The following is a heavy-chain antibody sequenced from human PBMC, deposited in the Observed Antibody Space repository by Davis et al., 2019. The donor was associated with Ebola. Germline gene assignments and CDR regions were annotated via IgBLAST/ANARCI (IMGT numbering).Heavy chain of an antibody. CDR3: ARTPGGFLSTFSMFDN. V-gene: IGHV3-30-3*01. J-gene: IGHJ4*02. CDR2: ISSDGNNP. CDR1: GFIFSDFA. Sequence: PGGSLRLSCGASGFIFSDFAMHWVRQAPDRGLEWVAAISSDGNNPYYADSVKGRFTISRDASKNTLFLQLNSLRVEDTALYYCARTPGGFLSTFSMFDNWGQGTLVTVSS. D-gene: IGHD3-3*01.